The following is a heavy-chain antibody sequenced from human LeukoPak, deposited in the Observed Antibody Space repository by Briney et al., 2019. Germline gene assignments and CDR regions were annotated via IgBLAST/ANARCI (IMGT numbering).Heavy chain of an antibody. J-gene: IGHJ6*02. CDR1: GGSFSGYY. CDR2: INHSGST. Sequence: PSETLSLTCAVYGGSFSGYYWSWIRQPPGKGLEWIGEINHSGSTNYNPSLKSRVTISVDTSKNQFSLKLSSVTAADTAVYYCARGQGGSYYYGMDVWGQGTTVTVSS. V-gene: IGHV4-34*01. D-gene: IGHD3-16*01. CDR3: ARGQGGSYYYGMDV.